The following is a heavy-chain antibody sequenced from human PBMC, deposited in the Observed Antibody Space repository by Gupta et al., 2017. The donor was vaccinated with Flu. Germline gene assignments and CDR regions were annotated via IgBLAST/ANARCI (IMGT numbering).Heavy chain of an antibody. D-gene: IGHD3-22*01. Sequence: QVQLQESGPGLVKPSETLSLTCTVSGGSISSYYCSWIRQPPGKGLEWIGYIYYSGSTNYNPSLKSRVTIAVDTSKNQFSLKLSSVTAADTAVYYCERVNYYDSRLPRNRVTTWYFDLGGRGTLVTVYS. CDR1: GGSISSYY. CDR2: IYYSGST. CDR3: ERVNYYDSRLPRNRVTTWYFDL. V-gene: IGHV4-59*01. J-gene: IGHJ2*01.